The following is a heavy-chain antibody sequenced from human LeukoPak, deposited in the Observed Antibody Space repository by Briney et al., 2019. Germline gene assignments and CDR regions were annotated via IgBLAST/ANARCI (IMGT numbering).Heavy chain of an antibody. J-gene: IGHJ4*02. CDR2: IYSGGST. CDR3: ARDRSSGWSDY. D-gene: IGHD6-19*01. CDR1: GFTVSSNY. V-gene: IGHV3-53*01. Sequence: GGSLRLSCAASGFTVSSNYKSWVRQAPGKGLEWVSVIYSGGSTYYADSVKGRFTISRDNSKNTLYLQMNSLRAEDTAVYYCARDRSSGWSDYWGQGTLVTVSS.